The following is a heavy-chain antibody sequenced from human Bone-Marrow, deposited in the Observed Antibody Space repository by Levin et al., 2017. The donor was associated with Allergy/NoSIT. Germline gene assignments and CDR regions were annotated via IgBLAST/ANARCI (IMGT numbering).Heavy chain of an antibody. D-gene: IGHD3-10*01. CDR3: TRDGRSGSSNQFDY. J-gene: IGHJ4*02. CDR1: GFTFGDYA. V-gene: IGHV3-49*04. CDR2: IRSKAYGGTT. Sequence: GGSLRLSCTASGFTFGDYAMSWVRQAPGKGLEWVGFIRSKAYGGTTEYAASVKGRFTISRDDSKSIAYLQMNSLKTEDTAVYYCTRDGRSGSSNQFDYWGQGTLVTVSS.